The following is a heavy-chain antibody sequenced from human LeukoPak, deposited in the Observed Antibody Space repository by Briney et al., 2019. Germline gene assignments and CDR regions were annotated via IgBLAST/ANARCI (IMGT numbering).Heavy chain of an antibody. CDR1: GFTFSSYS. Sequence: PGGSLRLSCAASGFTFSSYSMNWVRQAPGKGLEWVSSISTSSIYIYYADSVKGRFTISRDNAKKSLYLQMNSLRAGDTAGYYCARALYDSSGYYSHFDYWGQGTLVTVSS. CDR3: ARALYDSSGYYSHFDY. J-gene: IGHJ4*02. V-gene: IGHV3-21*01. CDR2: ISTSSIYI. D-gene: IGHD3-22*01.